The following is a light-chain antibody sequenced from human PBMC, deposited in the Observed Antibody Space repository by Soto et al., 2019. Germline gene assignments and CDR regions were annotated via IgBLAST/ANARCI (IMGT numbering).Light chain of an antibody. CDR1: SSDVGGYNF. J-gene: IGLJ1*01. Sequence: QSALTQPPSASGSPGQSVTISCTGTSSDVGGYNFVSWYQQHPGKAPKLMIFEVSKRPSGVPDRFSGSKSGNTASLTVSGLRAEDEADYYCSSLAATAGNNDHYVFGTGTKVTVL. CDR3: SSLAATAGNNDHYV. V-gene: IGLV2-8*01. CDR2: EVS.